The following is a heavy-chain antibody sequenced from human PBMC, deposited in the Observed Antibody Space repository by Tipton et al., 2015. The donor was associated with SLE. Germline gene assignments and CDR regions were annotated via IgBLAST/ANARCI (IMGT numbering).Heavy chain of an antibody. V-gene: IGHV4-39*07. CDR3: ARPGGGHEGNSIFLPIDI. Sequence: TLSLTCFVSGASVRSTSYHWGWIRQPPGKGLEWIGNIYYDGTAYSTPSLESRVSISVDTSKNQVSLRLASVTAADTAVYYCARPGGGHEGNSIFLPIDIWGQGTMVTVSS. J-gene: IGHJ3*02. D-gene: IGHD4-23*01. CDR2: IYYDGTA. CDR1: GASVRSTSYH.